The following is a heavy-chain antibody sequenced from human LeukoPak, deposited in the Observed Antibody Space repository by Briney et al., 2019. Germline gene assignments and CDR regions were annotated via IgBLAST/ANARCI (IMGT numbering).Heavy chain of an antibody. Sequence: PGGSLRLSCAASGFTFSSYSMNWVRQAPGMGLEWVSSISVSGSYIYYADSLKGRFTVSRDNAKNSLYLQMNSLRAEDTAVCYCARSDDCDYWGQGALVAVSS. CDR3: ARSDDCDY. D-gene: IGHD2-21*01. J-gene: IGHJ4*02. CDR2: ISVSGSYI. CDR1: GFTFSSYS. V-gene: IGHV3-21*01.